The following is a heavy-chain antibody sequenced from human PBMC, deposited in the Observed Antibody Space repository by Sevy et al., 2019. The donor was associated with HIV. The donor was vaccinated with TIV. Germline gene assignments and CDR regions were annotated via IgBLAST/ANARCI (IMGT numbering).Heavy chain of an antibody. CDR3: ARDRRTLNYYGSSGYNYYFHY. V-gene: IGHV3-21*01. CDR2: ITDSSNYI. J-gene: IGHJ4*02. D-gene: IGHD3-22*01. Sequence: GGSLRLSCVASGFTFSTYNMNWVRQAPGKGLEWVSSITDSSNYIYHADSVKGRFTISRDNAKNSLYLQMNSLRAEDTAVYFCARDRRTLNYYGSSGYNYYFHYWGQGTLVTVSS. CDR1: GFTFSTYN.